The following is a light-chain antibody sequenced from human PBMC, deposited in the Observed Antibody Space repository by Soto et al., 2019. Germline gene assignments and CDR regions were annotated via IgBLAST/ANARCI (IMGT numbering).Light chain of an antibody. J-gene: IGLJ3*02. CDR3: CSYVDTDTWV. CDR2: EVI. CDR1: RSDIGDSNY. V-gene: IGLV2-8*01. Sequence: QSALTQPPSASGSPGQSVTISCTGSRSDIGDSNYVSWYQQHPRKAPKLIISEVINRPSGVPDRFSASKSGNTASLTISGLQAEDEADYYCCSYVDTDTWVFGGGTKLTVL.